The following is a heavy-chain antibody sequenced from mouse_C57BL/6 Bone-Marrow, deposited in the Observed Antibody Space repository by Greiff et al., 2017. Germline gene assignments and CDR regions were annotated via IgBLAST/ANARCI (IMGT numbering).Heavy chain of an antibody. Sequence: VQLQQSGAELVKPGASVKLSCTASGYTFTDYYMHWVKQRTEQGLEWIGRIDPEDGETKYYAKFKGKATLTADTSSNTAYLQLSSLTSEDTAVYYCARRGDTYFFVYWGKGTAHTVSS. CDR3: ARRGDTYFFVY. CDR2: IDPEDGET. J-gene: IGHJ2*01. CDR1: GYTFTDYY. D-gene: IGHD2-13*01. V-gene: IGHV14-2*01.